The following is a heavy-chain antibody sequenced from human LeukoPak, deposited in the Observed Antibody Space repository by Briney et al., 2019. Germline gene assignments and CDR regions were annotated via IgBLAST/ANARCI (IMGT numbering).Heavy chain of an antibody. D-gene: IGHD6-13*01. CDR3: ARVAAAGNYYFDY. CDR1: GGSFSGYS. CDR2: INHSGST. Sequence: SETLSLTCAVYGGSFSGYSWSWIRQPPGKGLEWIGEINHSGSTNYNPSLKSRVTISIDTSKNQFSLKLSSVTAADTAVYFCARVAAAGNYYFDYWGQGTLVTVSS. V-gene: IGHV4-34*01. J-gene: IGHJ4*02.